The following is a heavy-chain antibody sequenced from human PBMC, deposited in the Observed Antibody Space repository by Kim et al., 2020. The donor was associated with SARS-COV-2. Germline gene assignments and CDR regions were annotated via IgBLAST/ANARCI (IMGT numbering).Heavy chain of an antibody. CDR2: INPNSGGT. J-gene: IGHJ4*02. CDR3: ARGARRITIFGVVTQFY. Sequence: ASVKVSCKASGYTFTGYYMHWVRQAPGQGLEWMGWINPNSGGTNYAQKFQGRVTMTRDTSISTAYMELSRLRSDDTAVYYCARGARRITIFGVVTQFYWGQGTLVTVSS. D-gene: IGHD3-3*01. CDR1: GYTFTGYY. V-gene: IGHV1-2*02.